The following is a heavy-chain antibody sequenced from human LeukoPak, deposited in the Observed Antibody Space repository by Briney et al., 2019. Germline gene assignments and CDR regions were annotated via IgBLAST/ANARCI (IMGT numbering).Heavy chain of an antibody. CDR1: GFTFSSYG. Sequence: GGSLRLSCAASGFTFSSYGMHWVRQAPGKGLEWVAVIWFDGKNKYYADSVKGRFTISRDNSINKLYLQMNSLGAEDTAVYYCARDRTEWELLQAHYYNGMDVWGQGTTVTVSS. CDR3: ARDRTEWELLQAHYYNGMDV. CDR2: IWFDGKNK. J-gene: IGHJ6*02. V-gene: IGHV3-33*01. D-gene: IGHD1-26*01.